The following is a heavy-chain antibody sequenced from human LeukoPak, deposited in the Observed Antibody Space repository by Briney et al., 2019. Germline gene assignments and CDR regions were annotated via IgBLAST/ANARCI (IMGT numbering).Heavy chain of an antibody. Sequence: ASVKVSCKASGVSFNSYTITWVRQAPGQGLEWMGGIIPIFGSSNYAQKFQGRVTITADDSTSTAYMEVSSLRSEDTAVYYCARGITMVRGVIIGVYWGQGTLVTVSS. J-gene: IGHJ4*02. V-gene: IGHV1-69*13. CDR2: IIPIFGSS. D-gene: IGHD3-10*01. CDR1: GVSFNSYT. CDR3: ARGITMVRGVIIGVY.